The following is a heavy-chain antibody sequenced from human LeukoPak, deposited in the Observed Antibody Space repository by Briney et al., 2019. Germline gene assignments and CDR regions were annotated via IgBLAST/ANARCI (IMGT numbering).Heavy chain of an antibody. CDR2: ISSNGGST. J-gene: IGHJ4*02. CDR3: ARVGYYEYDY. V-gene: IGHV3-64*01. D-gene: IGHD3-22*01. Sequence: GGSLRLSCAASGFTFSSYAMHWVRQAPGKGLEYVSAISSNGGSTYYANSVKGRFTISRDNSKNTLYLQMGSLRAEDMAVYYCARVGYYEYDYWGQGTLVTVSS. CDR1: GFTFSSYA.